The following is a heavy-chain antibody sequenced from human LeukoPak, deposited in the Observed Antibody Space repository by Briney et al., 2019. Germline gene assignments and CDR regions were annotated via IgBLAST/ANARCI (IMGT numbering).Heavy chain of an antibody. CDR2: IWYDGSHD. J-gene: IGHJ4*02. V-gene: IGHV3-33*06. CDR1: GFTFSHYA. Sequence: GGSLRLSCAASGFTFSHYAMHWVRQAPGKGLEWVAVIWYDGSHDTYTDSVKGRFTVPRDNFKNVLHLQMNSLRVEDTAVYYCAKEGDYCSSSGCHKRGIDYWGQGTLVTVSS. CDR3: AKEGDYCSSSGCHKRGIDY. D-gene: IGHD2-2*01.